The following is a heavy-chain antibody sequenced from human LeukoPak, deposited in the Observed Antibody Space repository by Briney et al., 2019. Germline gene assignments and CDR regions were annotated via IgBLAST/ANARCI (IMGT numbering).Heavy chain of an antibody. J-gene: IGHJ4*02. CDR1: GGSISRSNHY. CDR2: IYDSGST. V-gene: IGHV4-39*07. D-gene: IGHD3-22*01. CDR3: ARDRYYYDSSGSNIFDY. Sequence: SETLSLTCTVSGGSISRSNHYWAWIRQPPGKGLAWIGSIYDSGSTWYNPSLKSRLSMSVDTSKNQFSLKLRSVTAADTAVYYCARDRYYYDSSGSNIFDYWGQGTLVTVSS.